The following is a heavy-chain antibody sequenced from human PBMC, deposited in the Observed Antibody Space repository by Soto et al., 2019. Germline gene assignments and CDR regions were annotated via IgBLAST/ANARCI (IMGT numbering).Heavy chain of an antibody. CDR2: ISHGGNT. CDR3: ARAGRGYWSGFSCDS. J-gene: IGHJ5*01. Sequence: PSETLSLTCTVSGDSITSNSYFWAWIRQPPGKGLEWIGEISHGGNTNYNPSLQSRVTISVDKSKNQFSLKLSSVTAADTAVYYCARAGRGYWSGFSCDS. CDR1: GDSITSNSYF. D-gene: IGHD2-15*01. V-gene: IGHV4-39*07.